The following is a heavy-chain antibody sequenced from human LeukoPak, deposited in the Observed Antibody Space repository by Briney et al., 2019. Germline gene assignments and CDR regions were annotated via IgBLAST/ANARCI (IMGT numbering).Heavy chain of an antibody. CDR2: IWYDGTDT. D-gene: IGHD3-3*01. V-gene: IGHV3-33*01. CDR1: GFTFSRFN. J-gene: IGHJ4*01. CDR3: ARGFLDFDF. Sequence: GGALRLSCVASGFTFSRFNMHWVRQAPGKGLEWVALIWYDGTDTYYADAVKGRFTISRDDSKNTVYLQMNSLRAEDTAFYYCARGFLDFDFWGHGTLVTVSS.